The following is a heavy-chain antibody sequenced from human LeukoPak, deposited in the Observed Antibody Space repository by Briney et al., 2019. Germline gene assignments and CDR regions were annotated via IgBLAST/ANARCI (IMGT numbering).Heavy chain of an antibody. D-gene: IGHD3-22*01. Sequence: ASVKVSCKASGYTFTSYYMHWVRQAPGQGLERIGIINPSGGSTSYAQKFQGRVTMTRDTSTSTVYMELSSLRSEDTAVYYCASIGFRGYYDSSGYFDYWGQGTLVTVSS. CDR1: GYTFTSYY. CDR3: ASIGFRGYYDSSGYFDY. V-gene: IGHV1-46*01. J-gene: IGHJ4*02. CDR2: INPSGGST.